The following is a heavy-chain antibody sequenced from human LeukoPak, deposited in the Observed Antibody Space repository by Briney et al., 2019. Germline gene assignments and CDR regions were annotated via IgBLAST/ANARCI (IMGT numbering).Heavy chain of an antibody. CDR3: ARDPYDSSGYYFDY. V-gene: IGHV4-59*01. CDR2: IYYSGST. D-gene: IGHD3-22*01. CDR1: GGSISSYY. J-gene: IGHJ4*02. Sequence: SETLSLTCIVSGGSISSYYWSWIRQPPGKGLEWIGYIYYSGSTNYNPSLKSRVTISVDTSKNQFSLKLSSVTAADTAVYYCARDPYDSSGYYFDYWGQGTLVTVSS.